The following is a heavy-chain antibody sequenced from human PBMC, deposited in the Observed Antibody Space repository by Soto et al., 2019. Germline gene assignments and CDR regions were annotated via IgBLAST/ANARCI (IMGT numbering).Heavy chain of an antibody. Sequence: QVQLMESGPGLVKPSGTLSLTCAVSGGSISTDNWWSWVRQPPGKGLEWVGEIYHSGNTNYNPSLKSRLTISRGKSKDQFSLDVTFVTAEDTAVYYCARGGRWLFDYWGQGALVTVSS. CDR3: ARGGRWLFDY. V-gene: IGHV4-4*02. D-gene: IGHD5-12*01. CDR1: GGSISTDNW. CDR2: IYHSGNT. J-gene: IGHJ4*02.